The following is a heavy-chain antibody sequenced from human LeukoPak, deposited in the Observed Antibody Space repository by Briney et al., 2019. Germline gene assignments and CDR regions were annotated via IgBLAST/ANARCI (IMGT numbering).Heavy chain of an antibody. D-gene: IGHD6-13*01. V-gene: IGHV3-23*01. CDR2: ISVTGGTT. CDR1: GFTFSTYD. J-gene: IGHJ4*02. Sequence: GGSLRLSCAASGFTFSTYDMSWVRRARGKRLEWVSAISVTGGTTYYADSVKGRFTISRDNSKNTLYLQMNSLRAEDTAVYYCAKGQQLVGYWGQGTLVTVSS. CDR3: AKGQQLVGY.